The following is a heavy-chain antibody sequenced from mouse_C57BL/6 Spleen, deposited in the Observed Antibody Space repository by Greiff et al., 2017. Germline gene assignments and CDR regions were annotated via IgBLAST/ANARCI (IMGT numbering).Heavy chain of an antibody. J-gene: IGHJ1*03. Sequence: LVESGASVKMSCKASGYTFTDYYMNWVKQSHGKSLEWIGVINPYNGGTSYNQKFKGKATLTVDKSSSTAYMELNSLTSEDSAVYYCVLLRYFDVWGTGTTVTVSS. CDR3: VLLRYFDV. D-gene: IGHD1-1*01. V-gene: IGHV1-19*01. CDR1: GYTFTDYY. CDR2: INPYNGGT.